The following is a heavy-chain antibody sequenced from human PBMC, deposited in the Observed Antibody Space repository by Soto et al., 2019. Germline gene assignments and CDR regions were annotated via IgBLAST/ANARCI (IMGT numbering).Heavy chain of an antibody. CDR3: ARQKGY. CDR2: VYPGDSQT. CDR1: GYTFTDAW. V-gene: IGHV5-51*01. J-gene: IGHJ4*02. Sequence: PGESLKISCKASGYTFTDAWIGWVRQMPGKGLEWMGIVYPGDSQTRYNPSFQGQITISADKSITTAYLQWINLKASDSAMYYCARQKGYWGQGTLVTVSS.